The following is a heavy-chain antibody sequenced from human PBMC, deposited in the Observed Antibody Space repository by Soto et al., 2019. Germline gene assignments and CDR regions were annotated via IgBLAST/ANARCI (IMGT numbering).Heavy chain of an antibody. Sequence: QVQLVQSGGEVKKPGSSVTVSCKASGGTFGNSAISWVRQAPGQGLEWMGGIIPILPTPDYAQKFEGRVTITADESTGTAYMELTSLRCEDTAVYYCARDKARLHLGGNYYYGMDVWGQGTTVTVSS. CDR1: GGTFGNSA. V-gene: IGHV1-69*12. D-gene: IGHD6-25*01. J-gene: IGHJ6*02. CDR2: IIPILPTP. CDR3: ARDKARLHLGGNYYYGMDV.